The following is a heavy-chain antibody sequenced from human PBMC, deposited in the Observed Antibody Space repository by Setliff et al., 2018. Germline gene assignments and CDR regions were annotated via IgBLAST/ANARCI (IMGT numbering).Heavy chain of an antibody. D-gene: IGHD3-22*01. Sequence: ASVKVSCKASGDTLTTYAIHWVRQAPGQGLEWMGMIIPIFGSPHYAQRFQDRVIITADVSTRTAYMDLSSLRSEDTAIYYCARDSRDKYDTSGYYLSFDSWGQGALVTVSS. CDR1: GDTLTTYA. J-gene: IGHJ4*02. CDR3: ARDSRDKYDTSGYYLSFDS. V-gene: IGHV1-69*13. CDR2: IIPIFGSP.